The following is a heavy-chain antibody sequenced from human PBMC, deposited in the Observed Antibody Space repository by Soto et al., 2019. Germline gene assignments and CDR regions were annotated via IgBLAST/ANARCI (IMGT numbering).Heavy chain of an antibody. CDR2: ISAHNGNT. D-gene: IGHD1-1*01. V-gene: IGHV1-18*01. CDR1: GYAFTTYG. J-gene: IGHJ4*02. CDR3: PRGRYGDY. Sequence: QVHLVQSGAEVKKPGASVKVSCKGSGYAFTTYGITWVRQAPGQGLEWMGWISAHNGNTNYAQKLQGRVTVTRDTSTSTAYVALRSLSSDDTAVYCCPRGRYGDYWGQGALVTVSS.